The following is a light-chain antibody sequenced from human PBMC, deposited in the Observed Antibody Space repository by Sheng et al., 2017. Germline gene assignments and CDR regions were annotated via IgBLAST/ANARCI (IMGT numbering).Light chain of an antibody. J-gene: IGKJ1*01. CDR1: QSFSSS. Sequence: EIVLTQSPGTLSLSPGERATLSCRASQSFSSSYLSWYQQKPGQPPRLLIYGASTRATGVPARFSGSGSGTEFTLTISSLQSEDSAIYYCQQYNNWPPTWTFGQGTKVEIK. CDR3: QQYNNWPPTWT. V-gene: IGKV3-15*01. CDR2: GAS.